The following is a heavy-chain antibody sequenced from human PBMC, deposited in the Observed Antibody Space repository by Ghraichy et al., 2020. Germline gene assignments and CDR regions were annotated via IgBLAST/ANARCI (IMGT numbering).Heavy chain of an antibody. CDR3: AKGGGWLYYFDY. V-gene: IGHV3-23*01. CDR2: ISGSDGNT. D-gene: IGHD3-22*01. CDR1: GFTFSGFA. J-gene: IGHJ4*02. Sequence: GESLNISCAASGFTFSGFAMSWVRQAPGEGLEWVSAISGSDGNTYYADSVKGRFTISRDNSRNTLYLQMSGLRAEDTAVYYCAKGGGWLYYFDYWGQGTLVTVSS.